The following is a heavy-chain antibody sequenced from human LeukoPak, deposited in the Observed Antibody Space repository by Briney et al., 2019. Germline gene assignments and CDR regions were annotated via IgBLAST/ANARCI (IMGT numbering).Heavy chain of an antibody. V-gene: IGHV1-18*01. J-gene: IGHJ6*03. CDR1: GYTFTSYG. CDR3: ARERYSYGYYYYYYYMDV. D-gene: IGHD5-18*01. Sequence: GASVKVSCKASGYTFTSYGISWVRQAPGQGLEWMGWISAYNGNTNYAQKLQGRVTMTTDTSTSTAYMELRSLRSDDTAVYYCARERYSYGYYYYYYYMDVWGKGTTVTVSS. CDR2: ISAYNGNT.